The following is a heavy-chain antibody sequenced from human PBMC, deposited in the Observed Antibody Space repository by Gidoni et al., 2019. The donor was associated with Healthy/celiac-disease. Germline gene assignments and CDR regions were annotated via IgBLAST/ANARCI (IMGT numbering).Heavy chain of an antibody. CDR1: GFPFSSYG. Sequence: QVQLVESGGGVVQPGRSLRLSCAASGFPFSSYGMHWVRQAPGKGLEWVAVISYDGSNKYYADSVKGRFTISRDNSKNTLYLQMNSLRAEDTAVYYCAKGGYYYGSEPTRNYYYGMDVWGQGTTVTVSS. CDR3: AKGGYYYGSEPTRNYYYGMDV. J-gene: IGHJ6*02. CDR2: ISYDGSNK. V-gene: IGHV3-30*18. D-gene: IGHD3-10*01.